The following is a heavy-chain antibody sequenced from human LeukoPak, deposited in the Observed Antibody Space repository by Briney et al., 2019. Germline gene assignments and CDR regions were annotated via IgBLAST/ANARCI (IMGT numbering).Heavy chain of an antibody. J-gene: IGHJ4*02. CDR3: ARQSISGSSLSYFDY. Sequence: SETLSLTCTVSGGSVSSNIYYWNWIRQPPGKGLEWIGNIYDSGSTNYNPSLKSRLTISVDTSKNQCSLKLSSVTAADTAVYYCARQSISGSSLSYFDYWGQGTLVNVSS. D-gene: IGHD3-22*01. V-gene: IGHV4-61*01. CDR1: GGSVSSNIYY. CDR2: IYDSGST.